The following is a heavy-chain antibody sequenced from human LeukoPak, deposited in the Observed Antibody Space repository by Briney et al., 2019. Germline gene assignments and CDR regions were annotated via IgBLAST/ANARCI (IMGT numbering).Heavy chain of an antibody. D-gene: IGHD6-13*01. CDR2: INHSGNT. CDR1: GGSFSGYY. J-gene: IGHJ4*02. CDR3: ALSYSSSWYGLDY. V-gene: IGHV4-34*01. Sequence: SETLSLTCGVSGGSFSGYYWNWIRQSPEKGLEWVGEINHSGNTRYNPSLRSRITMSVDTSRNHFSLKLSSVTAADTAVYYCALSYSSSWYGLDYWGQGTLVTVSS.